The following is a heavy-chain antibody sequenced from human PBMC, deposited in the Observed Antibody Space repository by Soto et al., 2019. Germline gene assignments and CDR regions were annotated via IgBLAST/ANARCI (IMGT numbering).Heavy chain of an antibody. D-gene: IGHD4-17*01. CDR1: GGTFSSYT. Sequence: ASVKVSCKASGGTFSSYTISWVRQAPGQGLEWMGRIIPILGIANYAQKFQGRVTITADKSTSTAYMELSSLRSEDTAVYYCYLTVADSYYYMDVWGKGTTVTVSS. J-gene: IGHJ6*03. V-gene: IGHV1-69*02. CDR3: YLTVADSYYYMDV. CDR2: IIPILGIA.